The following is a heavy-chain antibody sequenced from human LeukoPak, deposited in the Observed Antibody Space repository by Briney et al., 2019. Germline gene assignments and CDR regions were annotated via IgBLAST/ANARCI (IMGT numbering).Heavy chain of an antibody. CDR3: ARGPEYYDFWSGYFLDV. V-gene: IGHV4-34*01. J-gene: IGHJ6*04. CDR1: GGSFSGYY. CDR2: INHSGST. Sequence: SETLSLTCAVYGGSFSGYYWSWIRQPPGKGLEWIGEINHSGSTNYNPSLKSRVTISVDTSKNQFSLKLSSVTAADTAVYYCARGPEYYDFWSGYFLDVWGKGTTVTVSS. D-gene: IGHD3-3*01.